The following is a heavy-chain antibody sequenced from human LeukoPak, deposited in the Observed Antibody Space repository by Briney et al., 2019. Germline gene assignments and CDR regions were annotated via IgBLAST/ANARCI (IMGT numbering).Heavy chain of an antibody. CDR2: INHSGST. J-gene: IGHJ6*03. CDR1: GGSISSSSYY. Sequence: SETLSLTCTVSGGSISSSSYYWGWIRQPPGKGLEWIGEINHSGSTNYNPSLKSRVTISVDTSKNQFSLKLSSVTAADTAVYYCARSRRLAVAGPSGYYYYYYMDVWGKGTTVTVSS. V-gene: IGHV4-39*07. D-gene: IGHD6-19*01. CDR3: ARSRRLAVAGPSGYYYYYYMDV.